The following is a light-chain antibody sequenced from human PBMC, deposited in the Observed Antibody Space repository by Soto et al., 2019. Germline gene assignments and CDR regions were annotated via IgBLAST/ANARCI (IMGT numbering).Light chain of an antibody. CDR1: QNIDNY. J-gene: IGKJ5*01. Sequence: DIQMTQSTYPLSASVPDRVTTTCQASQNIDNYLNWYQQKPGRAPKLLIYDASNLEAGVPSRFRGSGSGTDFTFTISRLQPEDIATYYRQQYENLPTFGQGTRLEIK. V-gene: IGKV1-33*01. CDR2: DAS. CDR3: QQYENLPT.